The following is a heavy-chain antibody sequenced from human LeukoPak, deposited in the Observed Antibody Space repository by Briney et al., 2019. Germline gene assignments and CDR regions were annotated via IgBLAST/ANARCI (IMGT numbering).Heavy chain of an antibody. D-gene: IGHD1-26*01. Sequence: GRSLRLSCAASGFTFSSYTMHWVRQAPGKGLEWVAVISYDGSNKYYADSVKGRFTISRDNSKNTLYLQMNSLRAEDTAVYYCATVGATTGALYYWGQGTLVTVSS. J-gene: IGHJ4*02. V-gene: IGHV3-30-3*01. CDR2: ISYDGSNK. CDR3: ATVGATTGALYY. CDR1: GFTFSSYT.